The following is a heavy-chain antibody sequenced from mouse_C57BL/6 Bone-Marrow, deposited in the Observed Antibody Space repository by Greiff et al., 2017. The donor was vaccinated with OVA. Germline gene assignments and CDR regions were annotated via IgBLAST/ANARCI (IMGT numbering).Heavy chain of an antibody. CDR1: GYTFTSYG. Sequence: QVQLQQSGAELARPGASVKLSCKASGYTFTSYGISWVKQRTGQGLEWIGEIYPRSGNTYYNEKFKGKATLTADKSSSTAYMELRSLTSEDSAVYFCARHYYGSSHWYFDVWGTGTTVTVSS. D-gene: IGHD1-1*01. V-gene: IGHV1-81*01. CDR2: IYPRSGNT. J-gene: IGHJ1*03. CDR3: ARHYYGSSHWYFDV.